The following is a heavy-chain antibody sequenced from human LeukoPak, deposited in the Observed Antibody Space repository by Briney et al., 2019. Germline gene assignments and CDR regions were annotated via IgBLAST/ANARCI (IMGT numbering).Heavy chain of an antibody. D-gene: IGHD2-15*01. CDR1: GFTFSSYG. CDR3: AKGTDCSGGSCLLGDYFDY. V-gene: IGHV3-23*01. J-gene: IGHJ4*02. CDR2: ISGSGGST. Sequence: GGSLRLSCAASGFTFSSYGMSWVRQAPGKGLEWVSAISGSGGSTYYADSVKGRFTISRDNSKNTLYLQMNSLRAEDTAVYYCAKGTDCSGGSCLLGDYFDYWGQGTLVTVSS.